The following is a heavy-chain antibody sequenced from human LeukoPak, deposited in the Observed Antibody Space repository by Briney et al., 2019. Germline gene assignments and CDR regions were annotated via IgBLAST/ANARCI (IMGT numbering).Heavy chain of an antibody. CDR1: GFTFDDYG. J-gene: IGHJ6*03. CDR3: ARISLTTASYYYYHMDV. V-gene: IGHV3-20*04. CDR2: IHWNGGST. Sequence: PGGSLRLSCAASGFTFDDYGMSWVRQAPGKGLEWVSGIHWNGGSTGYADSVKGRFTISRDNAKNSLYLQMNSLRAEDTALYYCARISLTTASYYYYHMDVWGKGTTVTVSS. D-gene: IGHD4-17*01.